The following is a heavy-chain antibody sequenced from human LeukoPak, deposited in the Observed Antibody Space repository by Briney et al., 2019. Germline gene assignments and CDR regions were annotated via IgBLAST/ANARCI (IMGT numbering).Heavy chain of an antibody. CDR2: IDWDDDK. CDR3: ARTMVRGIIPRYFFDY. J-gene: IGHJ4*02. V-gene: IGHV2-70*11. D-gene: IGHD3-10*01. CDR1: GFSLSTSGMC. Sequence: ESGPALVKPTQTLTLTCNFSGFSLSTSGMCVSWIRQPPGKALEWLARIDWDDDKYYSTSLKSRLTISKDTSKNQVVLIMTNMDPVDTATYYCARTMVRGIIPRYFFDYWGQGTLVTVPS.